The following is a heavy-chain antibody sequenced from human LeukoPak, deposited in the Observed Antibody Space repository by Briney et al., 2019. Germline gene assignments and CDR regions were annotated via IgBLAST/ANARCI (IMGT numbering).Heavy chain of an antibody. CDR2: ISYDGSNQ. CDR3: AKGSHYYDSGGYYIEY. Sequence: AGRSLRLSCAASGFTFSSYGMHWVRQAPGKGLEWVAVISYDGSNQYYAVSVKGRFTISRDNSKNTLYLQMNSLRPDDTAVYFCAKGSHYYDSGGYYIEYWGQGTLVAVSS. V-gene: IGHV3-30*18. J-gene: IGHJ4*02. D-gene: IGHD3-22*01. CDR1: GFTFSSYG.